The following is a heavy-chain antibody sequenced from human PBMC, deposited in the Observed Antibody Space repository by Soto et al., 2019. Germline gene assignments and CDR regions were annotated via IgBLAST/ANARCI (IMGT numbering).Heavy chain of an antibody. CDR2: ISSSSSYI. D-gene: IGHD4-17*01. CDR1: GFTFSSYS. CDR3: ARAWDGDYPTPNYGMDV. V-gene: IGHV3-21*01. Sequence: PGGSLRLSCAASGFTFSSYSMNWVRQAPGKGLEWVSSISSSSSYIYYADSVKGRLTISRDNAKNSLYLQMNSLRAEDTAVYYCARAWDGDYPTPNYGMDVWGQGTTVTVSS. J-gene: IGHJ6*02.